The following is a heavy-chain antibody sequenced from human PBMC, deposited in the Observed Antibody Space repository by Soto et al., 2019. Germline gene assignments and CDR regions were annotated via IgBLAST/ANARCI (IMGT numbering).Heavy chain of an antibody. CDR1: GFSFSSYA. V-gene: IGHV3-23*01. CDR3: AKDKDCSGVYGMDV. D-gene: IGHD6-19*01. J-gene: IGHJ6*02. CDR2: INGGSTT. Sequence: PGGSLRLSCAASGFSFSSYAMNWVRQAPGKGLEWVTTINGGSTTYYADSVKGRFTISRDNSKNTLYLQMNGLRAEDTAVYYCAKDKDCSGVYGMDVWGQGTTVTVYS.